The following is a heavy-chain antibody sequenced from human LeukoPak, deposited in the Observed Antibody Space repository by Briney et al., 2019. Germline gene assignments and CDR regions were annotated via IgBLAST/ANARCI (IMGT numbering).Heavy chain of an antibody. V-gene: IGHV1-46*01. Sequence: ASVKVSCKASGGTFSSYAISWVRQAPGQGLEWMGMIDPSGGSTSYAQKFQGRVTMTRDMSTSTVYMELSSLRSDDTAVYYCARDRCTNGVCRVFDYWGQGTLVTVSS. J-gene: IGHJ4*02. CDR1: GGTFSSYA. D-gene: IGHD2-8*01. CDR3: ARDRCTNGVCRVFDY. CDR2: IDPSGGST.